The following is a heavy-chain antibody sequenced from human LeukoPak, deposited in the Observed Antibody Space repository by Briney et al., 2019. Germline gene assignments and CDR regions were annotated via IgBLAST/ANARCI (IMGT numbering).Heavy chain of an antibody. Sequence: SETLSLTCAVSGGSISSDNWWTWVRQPPGKGLQWIGEIYHSGSTYYNPSLKSRVTISVDTSKNQFSLKLSSVTAADTAVYYCARIYCGGDCRGYYYHYYMDVWGKGTTVTISS. V-gene: IGHV4-4*02. J-gene: IGHJ6*03. D-gene: IGHD2-21*02. CDR3: ARIYCGGDCRGYYYHYYMDV. CDR2: IYHSGST. CDR1: GGSISSDNW.